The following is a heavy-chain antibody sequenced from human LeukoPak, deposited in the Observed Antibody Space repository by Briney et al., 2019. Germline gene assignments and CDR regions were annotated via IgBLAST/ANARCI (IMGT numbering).Heavy chain of an antibody. V-gene: IGHV4-4*07. CDR3: ARDVRYASGWSTPES. J-gene: IGHJ5*02. CDR1: GGSIINHY. Sequence: SETLSLTCTVSGGSIINHYRSWIRQPAGKGLEWIGRIYSSGSANYSPSLKSRVSMSIDTSNNHLSLNLTSVTAADTALYFCARDVRYASGWSTPESWGQGTLVTVSS. D-gene: IGHD6-19*01. CDR2: IYSSGSA.